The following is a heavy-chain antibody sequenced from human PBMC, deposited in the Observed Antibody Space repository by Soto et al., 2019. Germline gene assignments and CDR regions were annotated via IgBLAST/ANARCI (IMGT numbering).Heavy chain of an antibody. J-gene: IGHJ4*02. Sequence: SETLSLTCTVAGGSISSYYWSWIRQPPGKGLEWIGYIYYSGSTNYNPSLKSRVTISVDTSKNQFSLKLSSVTAADTAVYYCARDPYWAGYLDYWGQGTLVTVS. D-gene: IGHD2-15*01. CDR2: IYYSGST. CDR1: GGSISSYY. CDR3: ARDPYWAGYLDY. V-gene: IGHV4-59*01.